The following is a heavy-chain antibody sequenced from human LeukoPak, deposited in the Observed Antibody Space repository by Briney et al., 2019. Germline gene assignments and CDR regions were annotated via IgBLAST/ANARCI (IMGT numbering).Heavy chain of an antibody. Sequence: PGGSLRLSCAASGFTFSKYVMHWVRQAPGKGLEWVAVIWYDGSNRYYEDSVKGRFTISRDKSKNTLYLQMNSLIAEDTAVYYCARGGIASDGSGSFDYWGQEILVTVSS. D-gene: IGHD3-10*01. V-gene: IGHV3-33*01. J-gene: IGHJ4*02. CDR3: ARGGIASDGSGSFDY. CDR2: IWYDGSNR. CDR1: GFTFSKYV.